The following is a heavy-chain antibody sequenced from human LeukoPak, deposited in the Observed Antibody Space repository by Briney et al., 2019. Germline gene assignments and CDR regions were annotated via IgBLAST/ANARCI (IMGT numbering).Heavy chain of an antibody. CDR2: INHSGST. V-gene: IGHV4-34*01. Sequence: PSETLSLTCAVYGGSFSGYYWSWIRQPPGKGLEWIGEINHSGSTNYNPSLKSRVTISVLTSKNRFSLKLSSVTAADTAVYYCATLTGGDDAFDIWGQGTMVTVSS. D-gene: IGHD4-23*01. CDR3: ATLTGGDDAFDI. CDR1: GGSFSGYY. J-gene: IGHJ3*02.